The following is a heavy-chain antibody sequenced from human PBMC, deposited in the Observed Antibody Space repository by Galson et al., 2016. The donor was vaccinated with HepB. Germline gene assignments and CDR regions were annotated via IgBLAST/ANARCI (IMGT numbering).Heavy chain of an antibody. D-gene: IGHD6-13*01. J-gene: IGHJ6*03. CDR3: ARGGYSSSWYISDYMDV. V-gene: IGHV3-30-3*01. CDR1: GFSFSSFA. Sequence: SLRLSCAASGFSFSSFAIHWVRQAPGKGLEWVAVISYDGGNKYSADSVKGRFTISRDNSENTLFLQMNSLRPEDTVVYYCARGGYSSSWYISDYMDVWGKGTTVIVSS. CDR2: ISYDGGNK.